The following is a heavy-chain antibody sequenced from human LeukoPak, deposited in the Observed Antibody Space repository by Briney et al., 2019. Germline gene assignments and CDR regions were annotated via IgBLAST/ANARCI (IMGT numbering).Heavy chain of an antibody. CDR2: ISGSGGST. Sequence: GGSLRLSCAASGFTFSSYAMSWVRQAPGKGLEWVSSISGSGGSTYYADSVKGRFTISRDNSKNTLYLQMNSLRAEDTAVYYCANVDTAMAYFDYWGQGTLVTVSS. J-gene: IGHJ4*02. D-gene: IGHD5-18*01. CDR3: ANVDTAMAYFDY. CDR1: GFTFSSYA. V-gene: IGHV3-23*01.